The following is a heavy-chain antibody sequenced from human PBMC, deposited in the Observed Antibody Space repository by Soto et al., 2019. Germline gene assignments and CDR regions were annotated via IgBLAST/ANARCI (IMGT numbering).Heavy chain of an antibody. CDR1: GGTFSSYA. V-gene: IGHV1-69*12. D-gene: IGHD6-6*01. CDR2: IIPIFGTA. Sequence: QVQLVQSGAEVKKPGSSVKVSCKASGGTFSSYAISWVRQAPGQGLEWMGGIIPIFGTANYAQKFQGRVTITADESTSTDYMELSSLRSEDTAVYYCARDRMYSSSSDDYYYGMDVWGQGTTVTVSS. J-gene: IGHJ6*02. CDR3: ARDRMYSSSSDDYYYGMDV.